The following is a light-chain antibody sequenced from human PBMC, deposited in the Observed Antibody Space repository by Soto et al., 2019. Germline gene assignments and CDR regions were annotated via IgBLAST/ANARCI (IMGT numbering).Light chain of an antibody. V-gene: IGLV2-23*02. J-gene: IGLJ2*01. CDR2: EVN. CDR1: SSDVGSYNL. CDR3: CSYAGSSTPVV. Sequence: QSVLTQPASVSGSPGQSITISCTGTSSDVGSYNLVSWYQQHPGKAPKLMIYEVNKGPSGISNRFSGSKSGNTASLTISGLQAEDEADYYCCSYAGSSTPVVFGGGTKLTVL.